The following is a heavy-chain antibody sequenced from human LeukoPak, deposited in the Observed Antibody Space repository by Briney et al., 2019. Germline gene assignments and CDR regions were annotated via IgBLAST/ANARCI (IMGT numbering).Heavy chain of an antibody. CDR3: ARENYYDSSGYLLRAFDI. V-gene: IGHV4-30-4*08. CDR1: GGSISSGDHY. Sequence: SETLSLTCTVSGGSISSGDHYWSWIRQPPGKGLEWIGYIYYSGSTYYNPSLKSRVTISVDTSKNQFSLKLSSVTAADTAVYYCARENYYDSSGYLLRAFDIWGQGTMVTVSS. CDR2: IYYSGST. J-gene: IGHJ3*02. D-gene: IGHD3-22*01.